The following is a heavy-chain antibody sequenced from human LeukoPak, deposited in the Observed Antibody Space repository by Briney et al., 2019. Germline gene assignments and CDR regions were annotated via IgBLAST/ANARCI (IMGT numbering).Heavy chain of an antibody. V-gene: IGHV3-30*04. J-gene: IGHJ5*02. D-gene: IGHD6-13*01. Sequence: GGSLRLSCSASGFTFSKYAFHWVRQAPGKGLGWVSIISYDGSHKYYADSVKGRFTISRDDSNNTLFLQMNSLRPADTAVYYCARDQLFCSDGSCSAHNWFDPWGPGTLVTVSS. CDR2: ISYDGSHK. CDR1: GFTFSKYA. CDR3: ARDQLFCSDGSCSAHNWFDP.